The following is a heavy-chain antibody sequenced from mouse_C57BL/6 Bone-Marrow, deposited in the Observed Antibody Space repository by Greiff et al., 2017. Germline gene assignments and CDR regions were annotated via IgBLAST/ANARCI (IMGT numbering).Heavy chain of an antibody. V-gene: IGHV1-80*01. CDR1: GYAFSTYW. CDR2: IYPGDGDT. D-gene: IGHD4-1*01. J-gene: IGHJ2*01. Sequence: LQQSGASVKISCTVSGYAFSTYWMNWVKQRPGKGLEWIGQIYPGDGDTNYNGKFKGKATLTADKSSSTAYMQLSSLTSEDSAVYFCARDWDYFDYWGQGTTLTVSS. CDR3: ARDWDYFDY.